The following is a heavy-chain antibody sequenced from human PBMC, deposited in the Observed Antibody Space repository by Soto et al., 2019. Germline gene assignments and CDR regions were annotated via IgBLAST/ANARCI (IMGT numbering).Heavy chain of an antibody. J-gene: IGHJ4*02. CDR1: GFTFSSYW. V-gene: IGHV3-7*03. Sequence: EVQLVESGGGLVQPGGSLRLSCAASGFTFSSYWMGWVRQAPGKGLEWVANIQQDGSERHYVGSVKGRFTSSRDNTKNSLVLKMNSMRAEDTAVYYCVEFGGAAEYWGQGTLVTVSS. D-gene: IGHD2-15*01. CDR3: VEFGGAAEY. CDR2: IQQDGSER.